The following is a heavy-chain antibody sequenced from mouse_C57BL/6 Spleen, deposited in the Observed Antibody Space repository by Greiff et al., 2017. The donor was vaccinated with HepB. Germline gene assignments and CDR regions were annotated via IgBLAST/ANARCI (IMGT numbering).Heavy chain of an antibody. D-gene: IGHD1-1*01. Sequence: QVQLKQPGAELVKPGASVKLSCKASGYTFTSYWMHWVKQRPGQGLEWIGMIHPNSGSTNYNEKFKSKATLTVDKSSSTAYMQLSSLTSEDSAVYYCAREYGSSFYFDYWGQGTTLTVSS. CDR1: GYTFTSYW. J-gene: IGHJ2*01. CDR2: IHPNSGST. V-gene: IGHV1-64*01. CDR3: AREYGSSFYFDY.